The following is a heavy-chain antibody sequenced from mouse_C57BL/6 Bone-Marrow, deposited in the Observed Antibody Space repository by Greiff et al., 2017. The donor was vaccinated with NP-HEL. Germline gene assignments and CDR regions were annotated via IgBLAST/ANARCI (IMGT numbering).Heavy chain of an antibody. V-gene: IGHV2-3*01. CDR2: IWGDGST. D-gene: IGHD2-4*01. CDR1: GFSLTSYG. J-gene: IGHJ3*01. Sequence: VQLQESGPGLVAPSQSLSITCTVSGFSLTSYGVSWVRQPPGKGLEWLGVIWGDGSTNYHSALISRLSISKDNSKSQVFLKLNSRQTDDTATYYCAKGDDYDVGFAYWGQGTLVTVSA. CDR3: AKGDDYDVGFAY.